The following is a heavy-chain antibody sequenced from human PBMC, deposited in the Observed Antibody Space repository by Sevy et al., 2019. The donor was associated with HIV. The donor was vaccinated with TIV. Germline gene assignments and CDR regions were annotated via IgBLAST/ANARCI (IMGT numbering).Heavy chain of an antibody. CDR1: GGSINSDH. V-gene: IGHV4-59*08. Sequence: SETLSLTCTVSGGSINSDHWNWIRQPPGKGLEWIGYVYYTGGTNYNPSLKNRVTISVDRTKNQFSLKLTSVTAADTAVYYCARRNDFDIWGKGTMGTVS. J-gene: IGHJ3*02. CDR2: VYYTGGT. CDR3: ARRNDFDI.